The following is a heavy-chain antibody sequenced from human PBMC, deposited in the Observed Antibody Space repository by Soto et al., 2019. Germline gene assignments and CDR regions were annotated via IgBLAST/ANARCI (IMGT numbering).Heavy chain of an antibody. V-gene: IGHV4-34*01. CDR3: ARGRLHYYGSGSYWFDP. CDR2: INHSGST. CDR1: GGSFSGYY. Sequence: QVQLQQWGAGLLKPSETLSLTCAVYGGSFSGYYWSWIRQPPGKGLEWIGEINHSGSTNYNPSLKSRVTTSVDTSKNQFSRKLSSVTAADTAVYYCARGRLHYYGSGSYWFDPWGQGTLVTVSS. J-gene: IGHJ5*02. D-gene: IGHD3-10*01.